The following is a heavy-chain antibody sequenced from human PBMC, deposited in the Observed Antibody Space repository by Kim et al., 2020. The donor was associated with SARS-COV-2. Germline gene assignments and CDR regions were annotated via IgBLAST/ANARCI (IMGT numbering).Heavy chain of an antibody. CDR3: AKGPIPLPDGKIPRRRWFDP. CDR2: ISYDGNNQ. J-gene: IGHJ5*02. V-gene: IGHV3-30*18. D-gene: IGHD6-13*01. Sequence: GGSLRLSCAASGLAFSSYGMNWVRQAPGKGLEWVALISYDGNNQYYADSVKGRFIISRDNSKNTLYLQMSSLGPDDTAVYSCAKGPIPLPDGKIPRRRWFDPWGQGTPVSVSS. CDR1: GLAFSSYG.